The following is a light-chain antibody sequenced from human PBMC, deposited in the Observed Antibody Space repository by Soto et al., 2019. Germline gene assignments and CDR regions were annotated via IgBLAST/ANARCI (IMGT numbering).Light chain of an antibody. J-gene: IGKJ1*01. CDR1: QTITNW. Sequence: DIQMTQSPSILSSSVRDRVTITFRSSQTITNWLAWYQQKPGKAPRLLIYDASSLESWVPSRFSGSASGTEFTLTISSLEPDDFATYYCQQYNSYPWTFGQGTKVDIK. CDR2: DAS. CDR3: QQYNSYPWT. V-gene: IGKV1-5*01.